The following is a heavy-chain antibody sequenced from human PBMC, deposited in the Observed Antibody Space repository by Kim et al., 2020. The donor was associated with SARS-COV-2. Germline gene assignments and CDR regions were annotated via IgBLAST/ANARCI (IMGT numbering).Heavy chain of an antibody. D-gene: IGHD3-10*01. CDR3: ARLIRDNYYYYYGMDV. CDR1: GGSISSYY. CDR2: IYYSGST. V-gene: IGHV4-59*08. Sequence: SETLSLTCTVSGGSISSYYWSWIRQPPGKGLEWIGYIYYSGSTNYNPSLKSRVTISVDTSKNQFSLKLSSVTAADTAVYYCARLIRDNYYYYYGMDVWGQGPTVTVSS. J-gene: IGHJ6*02.